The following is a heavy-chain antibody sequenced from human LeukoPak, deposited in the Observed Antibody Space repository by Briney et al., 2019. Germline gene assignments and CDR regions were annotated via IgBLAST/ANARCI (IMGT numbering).Heavy chain of an antibody. V-gene: IGHV3-48*03. D-gene: IGHD3-22*01. CDR3: ARAVGYWGYYFDY. CDR2: ISSSGSTI. Sequence: PGGSLRLSCAASGFTFSSYAMHWVRQAPGKGLEWVSYISSSGSTIYYADSVKGRFTISRDNAKNSLYLRMNSLRAEDTAVYYCARAVGYWGYYFDYWGQGTLVTVSS. CDR1: GFTFSSYA. J-gene: IGHJ4*02.